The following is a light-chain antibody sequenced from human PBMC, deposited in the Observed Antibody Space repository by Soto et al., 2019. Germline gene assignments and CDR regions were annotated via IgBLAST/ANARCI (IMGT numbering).Light chain of an antibody. CDR3: QQRTNWIT. Sequence: EIVLTQSPATLSLSPGERATLSCRASQSVRSYLAWYQQKPGQAPRLLIYDASNRATGIPARFSGSGSGTDFTLTISSLEPEDFAVYYCQQRTNWITFGQGTQLEIK. V-gene: IGKV3-11*01. CDR2: DAS. CDR1: QSVRSY. J-gene: IGKJ5*01.